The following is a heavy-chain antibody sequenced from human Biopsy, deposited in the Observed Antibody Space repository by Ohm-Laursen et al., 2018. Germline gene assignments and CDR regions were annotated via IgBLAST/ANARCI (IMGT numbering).Heavy chain of an antibody. J-gene: IGHJ6*02. Sequence: SLRLSCAASGFGVNTYGMHWVRQGPGKGLEWVSVTSSDGTKELYADSVKGRFTISRENSKNTLYLQMTSLRPEDTAVYYCAKTTARYGESIHYFSYYGLDVWGQGTTVTVSS. V-gene: IGHV3-30*18. CDR3: AKTTARYGESIHYFSYYGLDV. CDR2: TSSDGTKE. D-gene: IGHD4-17*01. CDR1: GFGVNTYG.